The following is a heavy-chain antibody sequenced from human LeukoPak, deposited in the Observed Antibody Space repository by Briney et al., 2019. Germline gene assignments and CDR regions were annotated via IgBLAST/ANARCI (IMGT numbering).Heavy chain of an antibody. CDR2: IYPVDSDT. J-gene: IGHJ3*02. Sequence: GESLKISCQGSGYSFSDFWIAWVRQMPGKGLEWMGIIYPVDSDTRYSPSFQGQVTISADKSISTAYLQWSSLKASDTAMYYCARLTAQIVVVPAARTGDAFDIWGQGTMVTVSS. D-gene: IGHD2-2*01. CDR3: ARLTAQIVVVPAARTGDAFDI. V-gene: IGHV5-51*01. CDR1: GYSFSDFW.